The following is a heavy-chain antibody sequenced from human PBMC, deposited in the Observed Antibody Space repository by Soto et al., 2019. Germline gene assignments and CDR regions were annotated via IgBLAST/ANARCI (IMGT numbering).Heavy chain of an antibody. CDR2: IGPSSSYT. V-gene: IGHV3-11*06. CDR1: GFTFSDYY. J-gene: IGHJ4*02. Sequence: GGSLRLSCAASGFTFSDYYMSWIRQAPGKGLEWVSYIGPSSSYTNYADSVKGRFTISRDNTKNSLYLQMNSVRAEDTAVYYCARVVRLMLYSDYWGQGTLVTVSS. CDR3: ARVVRLMLYSDY. D-gene: IGHD2-8*01.